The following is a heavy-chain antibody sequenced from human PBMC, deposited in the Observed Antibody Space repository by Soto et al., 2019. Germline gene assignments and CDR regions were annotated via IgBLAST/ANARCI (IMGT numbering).Heavy chain of an antibody. J-gene: IGHJ4*02. CDR3: ARQFVVTEPLSFDY. CDR1: GGSISSSSYY. V-gene: IGHV4-39*01. CDR2: IYYSGST. D-gene: IGHD1-26*01. Sequence: QLQLQESGPGLVKPSETLSLTCTVSGGSISSSSYYWGWIRQPPGKGLEWIGSIYYSGSTYYNPSLKSRVTISVDTSKNQFSLKLSSVTAADTAVYYCARQFVVTEPLSFDYWGQGTLVTVSS.